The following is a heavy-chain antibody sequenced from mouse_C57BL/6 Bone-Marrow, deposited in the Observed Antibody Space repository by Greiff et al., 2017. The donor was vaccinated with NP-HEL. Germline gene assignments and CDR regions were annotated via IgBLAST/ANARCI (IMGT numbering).Heavy chain of an antibody. CDR2: IYPRSGNT. D-gene: IGHD2-3*01. Sequence: VQLVESGAELARPGASVKLSCKASGYTFTSYGISWVKQRTGQGLEWIGEIYPRSGNTYYNEKFKGKATLTADKSSSTAYMELRSLTSEDSAVYFCAREMDDGYYHYFDYWGQGTTLTVSS. J-gene: IGHJ2*01. V-gene: IGHV1-81*01. CDR1: GYTFTSYG. CDR3: AREMDDGYYHYFDY.